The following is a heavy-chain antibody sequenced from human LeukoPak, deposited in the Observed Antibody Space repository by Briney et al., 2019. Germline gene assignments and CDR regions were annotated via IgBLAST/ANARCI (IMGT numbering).Heavy chain of an antibody. CDR3: AHSTGSGAPTDGPADY. Sequence: GSLRLSCAASGFTFSSYAMSWVRQPPGKGLEWIGEINHSGSTNYNPSLKSRVSISADTSKNQVSLKLSSVTAADTAVYYCAHSTGSGAPTDGPADYWGQGTLVIVSS. CDR1: GFTFSSYA. CDR2: INHSGST. J-gene: IGHJ4*02. V-gene: IGHV4-34*08. D-gene: IGHD3-10*01.